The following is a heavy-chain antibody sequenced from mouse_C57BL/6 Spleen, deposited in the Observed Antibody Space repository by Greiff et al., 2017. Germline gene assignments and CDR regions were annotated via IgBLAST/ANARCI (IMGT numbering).Heavy chain of an antibody. CDR1: GYTFTDYE. J-gene: IGHJ2*01. Sequence: QVQLQQSGAELVRPGASVTLSCKASGYTFTDYEMHWVKQTPVHGLEWIGAIDPETGGTAYNQKFKGKAILTADKSSSTAYMELRSLTSEDSAVYYCTRRSTVVAYYLDYWGQGTTLTVSS. D-gene: IGHD1-1*01. CDR2: IDPETGGT. V-gene: IGHV1-15*01. CDR3: TRRSTVVAYYLDY.